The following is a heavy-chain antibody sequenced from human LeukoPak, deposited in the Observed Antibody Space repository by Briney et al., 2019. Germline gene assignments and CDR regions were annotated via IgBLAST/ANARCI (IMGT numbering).Heavy chain of an antibody. V-gene: IGHV5-10-1*01. CDR1: GYSFTSYW. J-gene: IGHJ4*02. Sequence: GESLRISFKGSGYSFTSYWISWGRPMPGKGLGWMGRIDPSDSYTNYSPSFQGHVTISADKSISTAYLQWSSLKASDTAMYYCARHWGYSGYDQLYFDYWGQGTLVTVSS. D-gene: IGHD5-12*01. CDR2: IDPSDSYT. CDR3: ARHWGYSGYDQLYFDY.